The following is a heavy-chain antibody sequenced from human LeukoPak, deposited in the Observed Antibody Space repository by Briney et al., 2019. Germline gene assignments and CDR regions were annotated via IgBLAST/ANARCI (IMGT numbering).Heavy chain of an antibody. J-gene: IGHJ4*02. CDR3: ARDKARGSLLGPRTAAPGTFDY. V-gene: IGHV3-30*02. D-gene: IGHD6-13*01. CDR1: GFTFSGYG. CDR2: IRYDGSNK. Sequence: GGSLRLSCVVSGFTFSGYGFHWVRQAPGKGLEWVAFIRYDGSNKYYVDSVRGRFTISRDNSKNTLYLQMNSLRNEDTAVYFCARDKARGSLLGPRTAAPGTFDYWGQGTLVTVSS.